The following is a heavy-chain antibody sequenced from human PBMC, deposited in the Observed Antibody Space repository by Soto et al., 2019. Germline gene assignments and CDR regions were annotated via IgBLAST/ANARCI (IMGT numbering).Heavy chain of an antibody. V-gene: IGHV4-59*08. J-gene: IGHJ3*02. D-gene: IGHD6-13*01. Sequence: SETLSLTCTVSGGSISSYYWSWIRQPPGKGLEWIGYIYYSGSTNYNPSLKSRVTISVDTSKNQFSLKLSSVTAADTAVYYCARHYSSSWYDAFDIWGQGTMVTVSS. CDR1: GGSISSYY. CDR3: ARHYSSSWYDAFDI. CDR2: IYYSGST.